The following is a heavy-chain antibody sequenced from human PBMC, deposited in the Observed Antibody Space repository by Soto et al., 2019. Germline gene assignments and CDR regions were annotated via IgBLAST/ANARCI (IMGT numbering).Heavy chain of an antibody. D-gene: IGHD2-2*01. CDR1: GASISSRDYY. CDR2: IDYNGVT. V-gene: IGHV4-39*01. Sequence: SETLSLTCSVSGASISSRDYYWGWIRQTPGKGLEWIGNIDYNGVTYYNPSLKSRVTVSKDTSKNQFSLKVASVTAADTATYYCGRVMIGTSRHTDSDYWGQGTQVTVS. CDR3: GRVMIGTSRHTDSDY. J-gene: IGHJ4*02.